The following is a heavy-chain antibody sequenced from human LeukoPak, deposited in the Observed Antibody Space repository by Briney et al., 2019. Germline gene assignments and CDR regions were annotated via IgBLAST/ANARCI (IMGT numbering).Heavy chain of an antibody. CDR1: GFTLSSYA. CDR3: AKERVTMDV. CDR2: IVVSGGST. Sequence: GGSLRLSCAASGFTLSSYAMSWVRQAPGEGLEWVSGIVVSGGSTYYADSVKGRFTISRDNSKNTLHLQMNSLRAEDTAVYYCAKERVTMDVWGKGTTVTASS. J-gene: IGHJ6*04. V-gene: IGHV3-23*01.